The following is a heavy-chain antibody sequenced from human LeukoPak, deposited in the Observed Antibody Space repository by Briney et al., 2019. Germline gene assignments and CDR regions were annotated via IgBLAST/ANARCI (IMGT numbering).Heavy chain of an antibody. CDR3: GKEGGA. Sequence: GGSLRLSCAASGFRFSDFTMTWVRQAPGKGPVWVSAIGGRGGSTYYADSLGGRFTISRDNSKDMVYLQMNSLKVEDTATYYCGKEGGAWGQGTLVTVSS. V-gene: IGHV3-23*01. J-gene: IGHJ5*02. D-gene: IGHD3-16*01. CDR1: GFRFSDFT. CDR2: IGGRGGST.